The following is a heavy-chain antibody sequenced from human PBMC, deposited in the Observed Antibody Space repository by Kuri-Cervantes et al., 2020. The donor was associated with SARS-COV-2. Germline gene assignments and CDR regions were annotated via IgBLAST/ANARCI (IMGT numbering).Heavy chain of an antibody. CDR1: GYTFTGYY. Sequence: ASVKVSCKASGYTFTGYYMHWVRQAPGQGLEWMGWINPNSGGTNYAQKFQDRVTMTRDTSISTAYMELSRLRSDDTAVYYCARDRAYVDPGYFDYWGQGTLVTVSS. CDR2: INPNSGGT. D-gene: IGHD3-10*01. V-gene: IGHV1-2*02. CDR3: ARDRAYVDPGYFDY. J-gene: IGHJ4*02.